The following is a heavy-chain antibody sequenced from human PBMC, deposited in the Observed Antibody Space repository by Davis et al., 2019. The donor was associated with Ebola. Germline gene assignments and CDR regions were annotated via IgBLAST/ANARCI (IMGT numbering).Heavy chain of an antibody. J-gene: IGHJ4*02. D-gene: IGHD6-19*01. CDR1: GYSISSGCH. V-gene: IGHV4-38-2*02. Sequence: MPSETLSLTCTVPGYSISSGCHWGWIRQPPGKGLEWIGSIYHSGSTYYNVSLKSRVTISVDTSKNQFSLRLSSVTVADTAVYYCAREGQSNRAVAVYWGQGTLVTVSS. CDR3: AREGQSNRAVAVY. CDR2: IYHSGST.